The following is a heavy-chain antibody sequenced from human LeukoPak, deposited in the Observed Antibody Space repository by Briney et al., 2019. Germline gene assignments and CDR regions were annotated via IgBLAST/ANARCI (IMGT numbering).Heavy chain of an antibody. Sequence: GASVKVSCKASGYTFTSNYTHWVRQAPGQGLEWMGIINPSGGSTSYARKFQGTVTMTRDTSTSTVYMELSSLRSEDTAVYYCARLTYNRNDKGAFDIWGQGTMVTVSS. CDR3: ARLTYNRNDKGAFDI. CDR1: GYTFTSNY. CDR2: INPSGGST. D-gene: IGHD1-20*01. J-gene: IGHJ3*02. V-gene: IGHV1-46*01.